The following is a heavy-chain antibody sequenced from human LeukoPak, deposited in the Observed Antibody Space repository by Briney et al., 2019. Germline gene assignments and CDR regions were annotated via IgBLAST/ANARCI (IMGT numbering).Heavy chain of an antibody. V-gene: IGHV1-69*05. CDR1: GGTFSSYA. J-gene: IGHJ5*02. CDR3: ARELKEYSSSSYNWFDP. CDR2: IIPIFGTA. D-gene: IGHD6-6*01. Sequence: SVKVSCKASGGTFSSYAISWVRQAPGQGLEWMGGIIPIFGTANYAQKFQGRVTITTDESTSTAYMELSSLRSEDTAVYYCARELKEYSSSSYNWFDPWGQGTLVTVSS.